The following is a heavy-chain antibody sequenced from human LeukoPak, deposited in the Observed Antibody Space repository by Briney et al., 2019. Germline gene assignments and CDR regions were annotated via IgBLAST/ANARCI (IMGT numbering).Heavy chain of an antibody. J-gene: IGHJ6*03. D-gene: IGHD3-10*01. CDR1: GGSISSYY. Sequence: SETLSLTCTVSGGSISSYYWSWIRQPAGKGLEWIGRIYTSGSTNYNPSLKSRVTMSVDTSKNQFSLKLSSATAADTAVYYCKGSGSPYYMDVWGKGTTVTVSS. V-gene: IGHV4-4*07. CDR3: KGSGSPYYMDV. CDR2: IYTSGST.